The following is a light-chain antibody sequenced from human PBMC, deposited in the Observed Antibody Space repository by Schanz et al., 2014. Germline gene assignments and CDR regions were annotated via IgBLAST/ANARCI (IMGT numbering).Light chain of an antibody. Sequence: DIVMTQSPLSLPVTPGEPASISCRSSQSLLHSNGNSYVDWYLQKPGQHPQLLIYLASNRASGVPDRFTGSGSGTDFTLKISRVEAEDVGVYYCMQSLQTPGLTFGQGTRLEIK. V-gene: IGKV2-28*01. J-gene: IGKJ5*01. CDR2: LAS. CDR1: QSLLHSNGNSY. CDR3: MQSLQTPGLT.